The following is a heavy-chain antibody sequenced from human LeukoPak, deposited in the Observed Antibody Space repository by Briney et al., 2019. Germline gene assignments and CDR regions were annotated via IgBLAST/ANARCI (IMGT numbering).Heavy chain of an antibody. J-gene: IGHJ4*02. Sequence: SVKVSCKASGGTFSSYAISWVRQAPGQGLEWMGRIIPTLEIANYAQKFQGRITITADKSTSTAYMELSSLRPEDTAVYYCARVISRTWLCFWGQGTLVTVSS. CDR1: GGTFSSYA. D-gene: IGHD3-10*01. CDR3: ARVISRTWLCF. CDR2: IIPTLEIA. V-gene: IGHV1-69*04.